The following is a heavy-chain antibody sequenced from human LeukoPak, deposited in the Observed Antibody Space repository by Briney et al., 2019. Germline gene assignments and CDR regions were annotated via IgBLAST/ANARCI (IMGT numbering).Heavy chain of an antibody. CDR2: IYNTGSS. Sequence: PSETLSLTCTVSGGSVSSDSWNWIRQPPGKGLEWIGYIYNTGSSNHNPSLKNRVTMSFDKSKSQLSLNLSSVTAADTAIYYCARHGKMNLVRGAFWYFDLWGRGTLVTVSS. CDR1: GGSVSSDS. J-gene: IGHJ2*01. CDR3: ARHGKMNLVRGAFWYFDL. D-gene: IGHD3-10*01. V-gene: IGHV4-59*08.